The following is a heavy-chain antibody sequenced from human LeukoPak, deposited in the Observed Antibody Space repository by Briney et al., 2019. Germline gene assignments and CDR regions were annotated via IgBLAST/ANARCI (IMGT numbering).Heavy chain of an antibody. V-gene: IGHV4-59*12. J-gene: IGHJ3*02. CDR1: GGSISSYY. CDR2: IYYSGST. CDR3: ARSIAVAGASPKDAFNI. D-gene: IGHD6-19*01. Sequence: PSETLSLTCTVSGGSISSYYWSWIRQPPGKGLEWIGYIYYSGSTDYNPSLKSRVTISVDTSKNRFSLKLSSVTAADTAVYYCARSIAVAGASPKDAFNIWGQGTMVTVSS.